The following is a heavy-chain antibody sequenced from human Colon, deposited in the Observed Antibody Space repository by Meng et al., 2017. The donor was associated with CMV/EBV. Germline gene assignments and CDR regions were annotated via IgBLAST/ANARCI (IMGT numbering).Heavy chain of an antibody. CDR3: VRESWYFDF. J-gene: IGHJ4*02. Sequence: VQLEHAGTEATKPGASWKVSCKTFGYTFTANHLHWVRQAPGQGLEWMGWIYPQDGGTYFAQKFQDRVTLTRDTSITTAYMELSGLTSDDTAIYYCVRESWYFDFWGEGTLVTVSS. D-gene: IGHD6-13*01. V-gene: IGHV1-2*02. CDR1: GYTFTANH. CDR2: IYPQDGGT.